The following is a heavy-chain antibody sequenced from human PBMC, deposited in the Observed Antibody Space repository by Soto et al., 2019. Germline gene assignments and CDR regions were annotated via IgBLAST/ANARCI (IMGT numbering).Heavy chain of an antibody. J-gene: IGHJ6*02. V-gene: IGHV1-69*13. D-gene: IGHD5-12*01. CDR2: IIPIFGTA. CDR3: ARISGYDLYYGMDV. CDR1: GGTFGSYA. Sequence: SVKVSCKASGGTFGSYAIRWVRQAPGQGLEWMGGIIPIFGTANYAQKFQGRVTITADESTSTAYMELSSLRSEDTAVYYCARISGYDLYYGMDVWGQGTTVTVS.